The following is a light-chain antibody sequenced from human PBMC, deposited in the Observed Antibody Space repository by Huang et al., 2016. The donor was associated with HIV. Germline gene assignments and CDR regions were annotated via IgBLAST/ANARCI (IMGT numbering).Light chain of an antibody. Sequence: IVLTQSPAILSLSPGDRATLSCRASQSVGSYIGWYQQKSGQAPRLLIYDISNRATGVPARFSGSGSGTDFTLTISSLEPEDFAVYYCQQRSNWLTFGGGTKVEIK. CDR1: QSVGSY. CDR3: QQRSNWLT. CDR2: DIS. V-gene: IGKV3-11*01. J-gene: IGKJ4*01.